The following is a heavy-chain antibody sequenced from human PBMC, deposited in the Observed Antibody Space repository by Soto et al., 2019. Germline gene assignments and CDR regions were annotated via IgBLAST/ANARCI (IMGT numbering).Heavy chain of an antibody. D-gene: IGHD2-2*02. CDR1: GYTFTSYA. CDR2: INAVNGNT. Sequence: ASVKVSCKTSGYTFTSYAMHWVRQAPGQRLEWMGWINAVNGNTKYSQKFQGRVTITRDTSASTAYMELSSLRSEDTAVYYCARDGPRGVVVPAAIRAKNYGMDXWGQGTTVTVS. CDR3: ARDGPRGVVVPAAIRAKNYGMDX. V-gene: IGHV1-3*01. J-gene: IGHJ6*02.